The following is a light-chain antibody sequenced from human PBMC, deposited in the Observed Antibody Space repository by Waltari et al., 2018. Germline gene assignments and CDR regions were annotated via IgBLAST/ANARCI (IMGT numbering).Light chain of an antibody. Sequence: QSALTQPASVSGSPGQSINIPCTGTSSDVGGYNYVSWYQQHPGKAPKLMIYDVSNRPSGVSNRFSGSKSGNTASLTISGLQAEDEADYYCSSYISSSTLELFGGGTSLTVL. V-gene: IGLV2-14*03. CDR1: SSDVGGYNY. CDR2: DVS. CDR3: SSYISSSTLEL. J-gene: IGLJ2*01.